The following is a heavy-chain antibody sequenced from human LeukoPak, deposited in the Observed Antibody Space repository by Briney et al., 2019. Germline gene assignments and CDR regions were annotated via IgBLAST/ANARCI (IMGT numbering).Heavy chain of an antibody. Sequence: GGSLRLSCAASGFTFSSYAISWVRQAPGKGLECISGFSGSGGSTYYADSVKGRFTISRDNAKNTLYLQMNSLRLEDTAVYYCVRDWAPASMQAAPFDCWGQGTLVTVSS. CDR2: FSGSGGST. J-gene: IGHJ4*02. CDR1: GFTFSSYA. D-gene: IGHD2/OR15-2a*01. CDR3: VRDWAPASMQAAPFDC. V-gene: IGHV3-23*01.